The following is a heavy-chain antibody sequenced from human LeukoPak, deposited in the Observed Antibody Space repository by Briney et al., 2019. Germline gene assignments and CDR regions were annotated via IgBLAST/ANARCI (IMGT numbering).Heavy chain of an antibody. D-gene: IGHD5-18*01. Sequence: PGGSLRLSCAASGFTFSSYGMHWVRQAPGNGLEWVAVISYDGSNKYYADSVKGRFTISRDNSKNTLYLQMNSLRAEDTAVYYCAKDQPPYSWIGRGFDYWGQGTLVTVSS. J-gene: IGHJ4*02. CDR3: AKDQPPYSWIGRGFDY. CDR2: ISYDGSNK. CDR1: GFTFSSYG. V-gene: IGHV3-30*18.